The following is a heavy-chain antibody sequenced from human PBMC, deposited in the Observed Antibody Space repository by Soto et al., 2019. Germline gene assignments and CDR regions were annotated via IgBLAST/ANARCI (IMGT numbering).Heavy chain of an antibody. CDR1: GFTFRSFT. Sequence: RRLSCAASGFTFRSFTMNWVRQAPGKGLEWVSTISSNSAYIYYTDALRGRFTISRDNAKNSLHLQVNSLRAEDTAVYYCTRDASRDSSARGWFDPWGPGTLVTVSS. CDR3: TRDASRDSSARGWFDP. CDR2: ISSNSAYI. J-gene: IGHJ5*02. V-gene: IGHV3-21*01. D-gene: IGHD6-13*01.